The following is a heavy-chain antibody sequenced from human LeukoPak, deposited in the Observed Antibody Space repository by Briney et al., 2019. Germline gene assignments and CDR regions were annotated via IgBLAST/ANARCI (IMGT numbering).Heavy chain of an antibody. V-gene: IGHV4-4*07. CDR3: ARDRLRWDYVWGSYRYCAFDI. J-gene: IGHJ3*02. CDR2: TYTSGST. D-gene: IGHD3-16*02. CDR1: GGSISSYY. Sequence: SETLSLTCTVSGGSISSYYWSWIRQPAGKGPEWIGRTYTSGSTNYNPSLKSRVTMSVDTSKNQFSLKLSSVTAADTAVYYCARDRLRWDYVWGSYRYCAFDIWGQGTMVTVSS.